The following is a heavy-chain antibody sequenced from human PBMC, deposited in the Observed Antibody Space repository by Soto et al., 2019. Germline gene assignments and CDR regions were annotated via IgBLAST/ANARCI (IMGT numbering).Heavy chain of an antibody. CDR1: GGSISSSGYY. J-gene: IGHJ5*02. Sequence: SETLSLTCTVSGGSISSSGYYWGWIRQPPGKGLEWIGSIYYSGSTYYNPSLKSRVTISVDTSKNQFSLKLSSVTAADTAVYYCARHEYYDFWSGYYPESWFDPWGQGTLVTVSS. CDR3: ARHEYYDFWSGYYPESWFDP. V-gene: IGHV4-39*01. CDR2: IYYSGST. D-gene: IGHD3-3*01.